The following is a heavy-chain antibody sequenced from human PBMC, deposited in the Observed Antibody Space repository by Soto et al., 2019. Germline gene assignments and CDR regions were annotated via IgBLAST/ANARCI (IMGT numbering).Heavy chain of an antibody. J-gene: IGHJ4*02. CDR2: IYYSGST. D-gene: IGHD3-22*01. Sequence: KPSETLSLTCTVSGGSISSGDYYWSWIRQPPGKGLEWIGYIYYSGSTYYNPSLKSRVTISVDTSKNQFSLKLSSVTAADTAVYYCARDQSYYDSSGYSNLIDYWGQGTLVTVSS. CDR3: ARDQSYYDSSGYSNLIDY. V-gene: IGHV4-30-4*01. CDR1: GGSISSGDYY.